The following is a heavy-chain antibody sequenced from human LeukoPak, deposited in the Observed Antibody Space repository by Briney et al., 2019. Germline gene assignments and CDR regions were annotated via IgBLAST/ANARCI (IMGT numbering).Heavy chain of an antibody. J-gene: IGHJ6*03. V-gene: IGHV3-20*04. CDR2: INWNGGST. CDR1: GFTFSTYT. Sequence: PGGSLRLSCAASGFTFSTYTMHWVRQAPGKGLEWVSGINWNGGSTGYADSVKGRFTISRDNAKNSLYLQMNSLRAEDTALYYCARIGPGIAAAGQGYYYYYYYMDVWGKGTTVTVSS. D-gene: IGHD6-13*01. CDR3: ARIGPGIAAAGQGYYYYYYYMDV.